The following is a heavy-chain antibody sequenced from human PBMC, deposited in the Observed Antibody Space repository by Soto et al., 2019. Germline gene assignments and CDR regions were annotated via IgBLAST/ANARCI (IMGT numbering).Heavy chain of an antibody. D-gene: IGHD2-2*01. CDR3: VTPACAATWCSPSPNLDH. J-gene: IGHJ4*02. Sequence: QVQLVQSGAEVKKPESSVKVSCKTSGGTFVRHVISWVRQAPGQGPEWMGKINPLSGIPNYAQKFQDRVTFTADTDSSTAYMELSSLRSDDTAVYYCVTPACAATWCSPSPNLDHWGQGTLVTVSS. CDR2: INPLSGIP. V-gene: IGHV1-69*09. CDR1: GGTFVRHV.